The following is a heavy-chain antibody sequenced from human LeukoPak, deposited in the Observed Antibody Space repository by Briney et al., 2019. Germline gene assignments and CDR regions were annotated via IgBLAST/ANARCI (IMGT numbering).Heavy chain of an antibody. CDR1: GFTFSSYV. D-gene: IGHD5-18*01. CDR3: ARESRNTAMALDF. V-gene: IGHV3-23*01. CDR2: ISGSGTTT. J-gene: IGHJ4*02. Sequence: GGSLRLSCAASGFTFSSYVMSWVRQAPGKGLEWVSGISGSGTTTYYADSVKGRFTISRDNSKNTLYLQMNSLRAEDTAVYYCARESRNTAMALDFWGQGTLVTVSS.